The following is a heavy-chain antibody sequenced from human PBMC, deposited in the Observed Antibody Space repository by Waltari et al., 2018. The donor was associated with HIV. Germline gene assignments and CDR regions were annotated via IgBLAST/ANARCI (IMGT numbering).Heavy chain of an antibody. Sequence: QVPLVQSGAEVKKPGASVKVPCTVSGYTLTDLSMHWVRQAPGKGLEWMGGFDPEQGKTIYAQNFQGRVTMTEDAATDTAYMELSSLRSEDTAVYYCTTEGLYCSGGTCYSRFDPWGQEPWSPSPQ. CDR2: FDPEQGKT. J-gene: IGHJ5*02. CDR3: TTEGLYCSGGTCYSRFDP. V-gene: IGHV1-24*01. D-gene: IGHD2-15*01. CDR1: GYTLTDLS.